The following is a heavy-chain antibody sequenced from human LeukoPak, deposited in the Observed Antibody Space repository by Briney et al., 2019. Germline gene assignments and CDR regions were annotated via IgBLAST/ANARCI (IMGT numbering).Heavy chain of an antibody. CDR3: ARGGTAAYGSGSYYFGFFDY. J-gene: IGHJ4*02. V-gene: IGHV3-33*01. CDR2: IWYDGSNK. CDR1: GFTFSNYG. Sequence: PGGSLGLSCAASGFTFSNYGMHWVRQAPGKGLEWVAVIWYDGSNKYYVDSVKGRFTISRDNSNNTLYLQMNSLRAEDTAVYFCARGGTAAYGSGSYYFGFFDYWGQGTLVTVSS. D-gene: IGHD3-10*01.